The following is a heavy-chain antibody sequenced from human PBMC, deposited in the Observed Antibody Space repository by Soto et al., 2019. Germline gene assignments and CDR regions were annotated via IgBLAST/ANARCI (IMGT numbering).Heavy chain of an antibody. J-gene: IGHJ4*02. CDR2: ISAYNGNT. CDR1: GYTFTSYG. Sequence: QVQLVQSGAEVKKPGASVKVSCKASGYTFTSYGISWVRQAPGQGLEWMGWISAYNGNTNYAQKLQGRVTMTTDTSTSTAYMELRSLRSDDTALYYCARASTVTTLDDRIPLDYWGQGTLVTVSS. V-gene: IGHV1-18*01. D-gene: IGHD4-17*01. CDR3: ARASTVTTLDDRIPLDY.